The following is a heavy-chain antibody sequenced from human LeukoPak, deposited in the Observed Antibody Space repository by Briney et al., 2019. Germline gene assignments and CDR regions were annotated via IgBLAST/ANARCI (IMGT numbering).Heavy chain of an antibody. CDR1: GFTFSDYR. Sequence: GGSLRLSCAASGFTFSDYRMTWVRQAPGKRPEWVANINPHGSERYYVDSVRGRFTISRDNDRNSVYLEMNSLRADDTAVYFCVQGGHFDFWGQGVPVTVSS. CDR2: INPHGSER. V-gene: IGHV3-7*01. J-gene: IGHJ4*02. CDR3: VQGGHFDF. D-gene: IGHD3-16*01.